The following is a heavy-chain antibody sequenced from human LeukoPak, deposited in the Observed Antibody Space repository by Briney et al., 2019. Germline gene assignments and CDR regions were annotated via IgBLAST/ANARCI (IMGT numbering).Heavy chain of an antibody. D-gene: IGHD5-18*01. J-gene: IGHJ1*01. CDR3: ARSGYSYALDH. Sequence: GGSLRLSRAASGLSFSTFWMSWVRQPPGKGLEWVANTKGDDSEKYYVESVQGRFTISRDNAKNSLYLHMNSLRAEDTALYYCARSGYSYALDHWGQGSLVVVSS. CDR1: GLSFSTFW. CDR2: TKGDDSEK. V-gene: IGHV3-7*01.